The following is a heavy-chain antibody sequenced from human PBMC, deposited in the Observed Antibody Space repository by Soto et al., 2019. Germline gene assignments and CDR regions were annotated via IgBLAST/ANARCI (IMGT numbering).Heavy chain of an antibody. CDR3: ARGYITMVRGVYKFDY. CDR1: GGSFSGYY. D-gene: IGHD3-10*01. CDR2: INHSGST. V-gene: IGHV4-34*01. Sequence: SETLSLTCAVYGGSFSGYYWSWIRQPPGKGLEWIGEINHSGSTNYNPSLKSRVTISVDTSKNQFSLKLSSVTAADTAVYYCARGYITMVRGVYKFDYWGQGTLVTVSS. J-gene: IGHJ4*02.